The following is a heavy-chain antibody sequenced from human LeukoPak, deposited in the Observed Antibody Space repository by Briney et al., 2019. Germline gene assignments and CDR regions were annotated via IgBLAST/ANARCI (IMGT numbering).Heavy chain of an antibody. Sequence: GGSLRLSCAVSGFTFDDYAMHWVRQVPGKGLEWVSYISSSGSTIYYADSVKGRFTISRDNAKNSLYLQMNSLRAEDTAVYYCASCHCSSTSCTGCYYYMDVWGKGTTVTISS. CDR1: GFTFDDYA. CDR2: ISSSGSTI. V-gene: IGHV3-48*03. J-gene: IGHJ6*03. CDR3: ASCHCSSTSCTGCYYYMDV. D-gene: IGHD2-2*01.